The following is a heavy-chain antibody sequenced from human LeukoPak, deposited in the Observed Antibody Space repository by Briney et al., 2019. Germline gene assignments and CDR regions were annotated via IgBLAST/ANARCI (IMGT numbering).Heavy chain of an antibody. CDR3: ARSLATSYYYMDV. J-gene: IGHJ6*03. CDR1: GFTFSNYA. CDR2: ISYNGSNK. Sequence: GGSLRLSCAASGFTFSNYAMHWVRQAPGKGLEWVAVISYNGSNKYYADSVKGRFTISRNNSKNTLYLQMNSLRAEDTAVYYCARSLATSYYYMDVWGKGTTVTVSS. D-gene: IGHD5-12*01. V-gene: IGHV3-30*04.